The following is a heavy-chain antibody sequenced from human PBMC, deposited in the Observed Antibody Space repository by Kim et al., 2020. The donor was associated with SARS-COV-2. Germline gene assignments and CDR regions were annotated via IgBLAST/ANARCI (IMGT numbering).Heavy chain of an antibody. D-gene: IGHD5-18*01. CDR1: GFTFSNAW. J-gene: IGHJ4*02. V-gene: IGHV3-15*01. CDR3: TTPLWLRGPALGY. Sequence: GGSLRLSCAASGFTFSNAWMSWVRRAPGKGLEWVGRIKSKTDGGTTDYAAPVKGRFTISRDDSKNTLYLQMNSLKTEDTAVYYCTTPLWLRGPALGYWGQGTLVTVSS. CDR2: IKSKTDGGTT.